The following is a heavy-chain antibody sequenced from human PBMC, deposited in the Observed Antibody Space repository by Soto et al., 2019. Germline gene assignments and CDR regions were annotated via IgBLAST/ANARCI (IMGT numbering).Heavy chain of an antibody. J-gene: IGHJ6*02. D-gene: IGHD2-2*01. CDR3: ARDSRIGYCRSTSCRRFHYYYGMDV. V-gene: IGHV1-69*06. Sequence: QVQLVQSGAEVKKPGSSVKVSCKASGGTFSSYAISWVRQAPGQGLEWMGGIIPIFGTANYAQKFQGRVTITADKSTSTAYMELSSLRSEDTAVYYCARDSRIGYCRSTSCRRFHYYYGMDVWGQGTTVTVSS. CDR1: GGTFSSYA. CDR2: IIPIFGTA.